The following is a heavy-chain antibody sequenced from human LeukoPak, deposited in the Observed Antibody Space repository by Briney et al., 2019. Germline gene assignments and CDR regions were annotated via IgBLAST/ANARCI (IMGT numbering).Heavy chain of an antibody. V-gene: IGHV4-38-2*02. Sequence: SETLSLTCAVSGYSISSGYYWGWIRQPPGKGLEWIGSIYHSGSTYYNPSLKSRVTISVDTSKNQFSLKLSSVTAADTAVYYCARELDCGSTSCPKRNWFDPWGQGTLVTVSS. D-gene: IGHD2-2*01. J-gene: IGHJ5*02. CDR2: IYHSGST. CDR1: GYSISSGYY. CDR3: ARELDCGSTSCPKRNWFDP.